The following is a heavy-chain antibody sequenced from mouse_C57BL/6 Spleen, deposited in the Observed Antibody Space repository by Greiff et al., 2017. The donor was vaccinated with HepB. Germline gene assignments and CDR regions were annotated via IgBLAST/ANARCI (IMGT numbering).Heavy chain of an antibody. CDR2: ISSGSSTI. J-gene: IGHJ4*01. Sequence: DVQLVESGGGLVKPGGSLKLSCAASGFTFSDYGMHWVRQAPEKGLEWVAYISSGSSTIYYADTVKGRFTISRDNAKNTLFLQMTSLRSEDTAMYYCARIYGNYGGYYAMDYWGQGTSVTVSS. D-gene: IGHD2-1*01. CDR3: ARIYGNYGGYYAMDY. V-gene: IGHV5-17*01. CDR1: GFTFSDYG.